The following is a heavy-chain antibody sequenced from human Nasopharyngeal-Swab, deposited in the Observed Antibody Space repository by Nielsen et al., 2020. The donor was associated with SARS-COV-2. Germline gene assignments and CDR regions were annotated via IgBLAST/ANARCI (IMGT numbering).Heavy chain of an antibody. D-gene: IGHD1-1*01. CDR2: IYSGGST. CDR3: ARDNDEYGMDV. Sequence: GESLKISCAASGFTVSSNYTSWVRQAPGKGLEWVSIIYSGGSTHYADSVQGRFTISRDTSKNTVHLQMKSLRAEDTAIYYCARDNDEYGMDVWGQGTTVTVSS. CDR1: GFTVSSNY. V-gene: IGHV3-53*01. J-gene: IGHJ6*02.